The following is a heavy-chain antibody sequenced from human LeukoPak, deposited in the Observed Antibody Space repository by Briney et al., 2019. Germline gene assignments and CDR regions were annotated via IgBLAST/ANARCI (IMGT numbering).Heavy chain of an antibody. CDR3: ARARYGGYDCRGGSCYYFDY. J-gene: IGHJ4*02. Sequence: SETLSLTCAVSGGSISSGGYSWSWIRQPPGKGLEWIGYIYYSGSTYYNPSLKSRVTISVDTSKNQFSLKLNSVTAADTAVYYCARARYGGYDCRGGSCYYFDYWGQGTLVTVSS. CDR2: IYYSGST. CDR1: GGSISSGGYS. D-gene: IGHD2-15*01. V-gene: IGHV4-30-4*07.